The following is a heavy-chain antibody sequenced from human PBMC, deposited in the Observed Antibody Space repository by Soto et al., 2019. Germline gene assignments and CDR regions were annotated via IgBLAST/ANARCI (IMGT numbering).Heavy chain of an antibody. Sequence: QVQLVQSGAEVKKPGSSVKVSCKASGCTFSSYSINWVRQAPGQGLEWMGRITPIIGIANYAQKFQGRSTTTADKSTSTAYMELSSLRSEATAVHYRAREPYADYSGYWGQGTLVTVSS. D-gene: IGHD4-17*01. CDR2: ITPIIGIA. CDR1: GCTFSSYS. CDR3: AREPYADYSGY. V-gene: IGHV1-69*08. J-gene: IGHJ4*02.